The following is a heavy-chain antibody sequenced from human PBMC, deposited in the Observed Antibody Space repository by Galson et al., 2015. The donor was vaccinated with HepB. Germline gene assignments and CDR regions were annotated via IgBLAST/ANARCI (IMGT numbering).Heavy chain of an antibody. CDR2: ISWDGGST. Sequence: SLRLSCAASGFTFDDYAMHWVRQAPGKGLEWVSLISWDGGSTYYADSVKGRFTISRDNSKNSLYLQMNSLRAEDTALYYCAKAHSGYSYGSDYYYYYGMDVWGQGTTVTVSS. J-gene: IGHJ6*02. CDR1: GFTFDDYA. D-gene: IGHD5-18*01. V-gene: IGHV3-43D*03. CDR3: AKAHSGYSYGSDYYYYYGMDV.